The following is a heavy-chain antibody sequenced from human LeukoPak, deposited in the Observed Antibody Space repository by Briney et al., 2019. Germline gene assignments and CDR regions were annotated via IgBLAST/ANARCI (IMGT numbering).Heavy chain of an antibody. CDR3: ARVGLAAAGNGRFDL. CDR1: GGSVSSYY. D-gene: IGHD6-13*01. Sequence: SETLSLTCTVSGGSVSSYYWSWIRQPPGKGLEWIGYIYTSGSTNYNPSLKSRVTISVDTSKNQFSLKLSSVTAADTAVYYCARVGLAAAGNGRFDLWGQGTLVPVSS. J-gene: IGHJ5*02. CDR2: IYTSGST. V-gene: IGHV4-4*09.